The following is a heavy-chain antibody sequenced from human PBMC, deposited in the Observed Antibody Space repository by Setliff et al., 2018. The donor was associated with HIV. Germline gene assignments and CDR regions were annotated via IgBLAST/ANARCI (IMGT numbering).Heavy chain of an antibody. CDR2: IIPIFATA. V-gene: IGHV1-69*06. CDR1: GGTFSSYA. CDR3: VRGVQSPPHYSYYYMDV. D-gene: IGHD3-3*01. Sequence: SVKVSCKASGGTFSSYAISWVRQAPGQGLEWMGGIIPIFATANYAQKFQGKVTITADKSTSTAYMELTSLRFDDTAMYYCVRGVQSPPHYSYYYMDVWGEGTMVTVSS. J-gene: IGHJ6*03.